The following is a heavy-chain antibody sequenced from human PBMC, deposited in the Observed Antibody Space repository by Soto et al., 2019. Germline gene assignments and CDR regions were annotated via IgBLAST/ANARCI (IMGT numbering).Heavy chain of an antibody. V-gene: IGHV3-30*18. J-gene: IGHJ6*02. CDR1: GFTFSSYG. CDR3: AKDDGTIFGVVTAHYYGLDV. CDR2: ISYDGSNK. D-gene: IGHD3-3*01. Sequence: QVQLVESGGGVVQPGRSLRLSCAASGFTFSSYGMHWVRQAPGKGLEWVAVISYDGSNKYYADSVKGRFTISRDNSKNTLYLQMNRLRAEDTAVYYWAKDDGTIFGVVTAHYYGLDVWCQGTTVTVSS.